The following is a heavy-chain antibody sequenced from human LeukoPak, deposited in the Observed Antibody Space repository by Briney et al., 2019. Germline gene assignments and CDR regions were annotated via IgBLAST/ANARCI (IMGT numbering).Heavy chain of an antibody. D-gene: IGHD1-14*01. CDR3: ARGAQPRRLSVFYMDV. CDR2: MWYDGSNK. V-gene: IGHV3-33*01. Sequence: GGTLRLSCAVSGLSFTRYCMHWVRQAPGKGRGWVAVMWYDGSNKYYADSVKDRFTISKDNSKNALYLQMNSLRREDTAVYHCARGAQPRRLSVFYMDVWVKETTVTVSS. CDR1: GLSFTRYC. J-gene: IGHJ6*03.